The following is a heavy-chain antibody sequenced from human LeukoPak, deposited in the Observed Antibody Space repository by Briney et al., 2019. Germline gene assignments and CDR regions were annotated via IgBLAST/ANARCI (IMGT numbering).Heavy chain of an antibody. CDR1: GFTFSIYA. CDR2: ISGSGGST. V-gene: IGHV3-23*01. Sequence: GGSLRLSCAAPGFTFSIYAMSWVRQAPGKGLEWVSAISGSGGSTYYADSVKGRFTISRDNSKNTLYLQMNSLRAEDTAVYYCAKDRTDEYYEDSSGYEYWGQGTLVTVSS. J-gene: IGHJ4*02. CDR3: AKDRTDEYYEDSSGYEY. D-gene: IGHD3-22*01.